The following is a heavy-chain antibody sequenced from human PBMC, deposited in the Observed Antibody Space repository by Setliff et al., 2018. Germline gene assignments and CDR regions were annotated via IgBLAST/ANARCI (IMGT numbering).Heavy chain of an antibody. CDR2: ISATGGAT. D-gene: IGHD3-3*01. CDR3: AKDLASWSPDR. CDR1: GFTFSIYS. J-gene: IGHJ4*02. V-gene: IGHV3-23*01. Sequence: GGSLRLSCAASGFTFSIYSMSWVRQAPGKGLEWVALISATGGATYYADSVKGRFTIFRVNSKNSLYLQMNDLRAEDTAVYYCAKDLASWSPDRWGLGTLVTVLL.